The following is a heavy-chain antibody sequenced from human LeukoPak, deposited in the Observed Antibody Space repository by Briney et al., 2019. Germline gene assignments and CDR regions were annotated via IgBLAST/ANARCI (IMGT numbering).Heavy chain of an antibody. Sequence: GASVKVSCKASGYTFTSYSVSWVRQAPGQGLEWMGWISAYNGNTNYAQKLQSRVTMTTDTSTSTAYMELRSLRSDDTAVYYCARWGGPFFDWLSLDYWGQGTLVTVSS. J-gene: IGHJ4*02. CDR1: GYTFTSYS. D-gene: IGHD3-9*01. V-gene: IGHV1-18*01. CDR3: ARWGGPFFDWLSLDY. CDR2: ISAYNGNT.